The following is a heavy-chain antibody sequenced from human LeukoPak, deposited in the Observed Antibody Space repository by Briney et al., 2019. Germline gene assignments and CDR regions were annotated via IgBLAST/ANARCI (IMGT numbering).Heavy chain of an antibody. CDR2: IYYSGST. CDR3: ARNRRSKAARNYNWFDP. J-gene: IGHJ5*02. V-gene: IGHV4-39*07. Sequence: SETLSLTCTVSGGSISSSSYYWGWIRQPPGKGLEWIGSIYYSGSTYYNPSLKSRVTISVDTSKNQFSLKLSSVTAADTAVYYCARNRRSKAARNYNWFDPWGQGTLVTVSS. CDR1: GGSISSSSYY. D-gene: IGHD6-6*01.